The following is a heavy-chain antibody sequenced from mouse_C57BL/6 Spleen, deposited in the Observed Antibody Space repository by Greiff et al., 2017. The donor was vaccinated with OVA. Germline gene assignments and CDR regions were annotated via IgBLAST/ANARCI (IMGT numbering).Heavy chain of an antibody. J-gene: IGHJ2*01. Sequence: EVKLQESGPGLVKPSQSLSLTCSVTGYSITSGYYWNWIRQFPGNKLEWMGYISYDGSNNYNPSLKNRISITRDTSKNQFFLKLNSVTTEDTATYYCAREGSGWDDYWGQGTTLTVSS. V-gene: IGHV3-6*01. CDR1: GYSITSGYY. CDR2: ISYDGSN. CDR3: AREGSGWDDY. D-gene: IGHD3-2*02.